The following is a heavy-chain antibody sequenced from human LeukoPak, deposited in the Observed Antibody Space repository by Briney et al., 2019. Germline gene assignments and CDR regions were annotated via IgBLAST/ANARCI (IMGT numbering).Heavy chain of an antibody. CDR2: ISGSGGST. Sequence: QPGGSLRLSCAASGFTFSSYAMSWVRQAPGKGLEWVSAISGSGGSTYYADSVKGRFTISRDNAKNSLYLQMNSLRAEDTAVYYCAFGGVIVGVAYYGMDVWGQGTTVTVSS. CDR3: AFGGVIVGVAYYGMDV. D-gene: IGHD3-16*02. V-gene: IGHV3-23*01. J-gene: IGHJ6*02. CDR1: GFTFSSYA.